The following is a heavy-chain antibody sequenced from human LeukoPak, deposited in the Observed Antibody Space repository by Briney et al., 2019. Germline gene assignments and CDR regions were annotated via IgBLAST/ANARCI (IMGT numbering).Heavy chain of an antibody. J-gene: IGHJ6*03. CDR1: RFTFSNYA. D-gene: IGHD3-9*01. CDR2: ISGSGVTT. CDR3: APEDDWLLRSMDV. Sequence: LSGGSLRLSCAASRFTFSNYAMSWVRQAPGKGLEWVSAISGSGVTTYHADSVKGRFTISRDNSKNTLYLQMNSLRAEDTAVYYCAPEDDWLLRSMDVWGKGTTVTVSS. V-gene: IGHV3-23*01.